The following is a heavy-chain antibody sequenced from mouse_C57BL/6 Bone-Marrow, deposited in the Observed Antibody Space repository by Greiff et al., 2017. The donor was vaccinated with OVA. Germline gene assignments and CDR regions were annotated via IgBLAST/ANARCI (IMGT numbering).Heavy chain of an antibody. D-gene: IGHD3-3*01. V-gene: IGHV5-12*01. Sequence: EVKLVESGGGLVQPGGSLKLSCAASGFTFSDYYMYWVRQTPEKRLEWVAYISNGGGSTYYPDTVKGRFTISRDNAKNTLYLQMSRLKSEDTAMYYCARQRAYAMDYWGQGTSVTVSS. CDR3: ARQRAYAMDY. J-gene: IGHJ4*01. CDR2: ISNGGGST. CDR1: GFTFSDYY.